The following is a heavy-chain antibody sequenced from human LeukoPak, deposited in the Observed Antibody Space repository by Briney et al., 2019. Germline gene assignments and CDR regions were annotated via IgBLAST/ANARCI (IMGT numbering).Heavy chain of an antibody. J-gene: IGHJ4*02. CDR1: TDSISNTSFF. CDR3: ARHLSRGGTRLFDF. Sequence: SETLSLTCSVSTDSISNTSFFWGWIRQPPGKGLEWVGSVYYSGSTYYNPSLKSRLTISVDTSKKQFSLKLNSVAAADTALYYCARHLSRGGTRLFDFWGQGTLVTVSS. D-gene: IGHD1-7*01. V-gene: IGHV4-39*01. CDR2: VYYSGST.